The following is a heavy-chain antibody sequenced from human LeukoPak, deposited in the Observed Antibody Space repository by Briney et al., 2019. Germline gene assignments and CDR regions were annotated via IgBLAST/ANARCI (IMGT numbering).Heavy chain of an antibody. CDR2: TYYRSKWSN. J-gene: IGHJ5*02. D-gene: IGHD2-2*01. V-gene: IGHV6-1*01. CDR1: GDSVSSISAT. CDR3: ARVGYCSSTRCSNWFDP. Sequence: SQTLSLTCAISGDSVSSISATWNWIRQSPSRGLEWLGRTYYRSKWSNDYALSVKSRITINPDTSKNQFSLQLNSVTPEDTAVYYCARVGYCSSTRCSNWFDPWGQGTLVIVSS.